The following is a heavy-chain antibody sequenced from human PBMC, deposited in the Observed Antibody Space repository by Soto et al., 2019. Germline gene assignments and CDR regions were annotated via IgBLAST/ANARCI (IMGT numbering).Heavy chain of an antibody. D-gene: IGHD3-22*01. CDR3: ATDSPTLRITMIVAVIQLYY. J-gene: IGHJ4*02. V-gene: IGHV1-18*01. CDR1: GYTFSSYG. CDR2: ISGYNGNT. Sequence: VASVKVSCKASGYTFSSYGISWVRQAPGQGLEWMGWISGYNGNTNYAQKLEGRVTMTTDTSTSTAYMELRSLRSDDTAVYYCATDSPTLRITMIVAVIQLYYWGQGTLVTVSS.